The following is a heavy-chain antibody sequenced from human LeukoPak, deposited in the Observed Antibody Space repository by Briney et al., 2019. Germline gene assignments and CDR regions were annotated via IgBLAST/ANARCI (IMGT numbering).Heavy chain of an antibody. D-gene: IGHD1-26*01. Sequence: GGSLRLSCAASGFTFSSYAMSWVRQAPGKGLEWVANIKQDGSEKYYVDSVKGRFTISRDNAKNSLYLQMNSLRAEDTAVYYCARERGKSGSRDYWGQGTLVTVSS. CDR3: ARERGKSGSRDY. J-gene: IGHJ4*02. CDR1: GFTFSSYA. CDR2: IKQDGSEK. V-gene: IGHV3-7*01.